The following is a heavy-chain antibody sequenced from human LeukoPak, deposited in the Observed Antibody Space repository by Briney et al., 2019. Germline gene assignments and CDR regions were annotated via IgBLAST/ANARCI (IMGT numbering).Heavy chain of an antibody. Sequence: GASVKVSCKASGYTFTSYYMRWVRQAPGQGLEWMGRINPNSGGTNYAQKFQGRVTMTRDTSISTAYMELSRLRSDDTAVYYCARWAIKKYSSSWYDYYYGMDVWGQGTTVAVSS. CDR3: ARWAIKKYSSSWYDYYYGMDV. CDR2: INPNSGGT. D-gene: IGHD6-13*01. J-gene: IGHJ6*02. CDR1: GYTFTSYY. V-gene: IGHV1-2*06.